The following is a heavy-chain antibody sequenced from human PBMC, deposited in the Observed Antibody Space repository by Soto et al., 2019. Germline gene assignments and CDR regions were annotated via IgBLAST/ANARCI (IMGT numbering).Heavy chain of an antibody. D-gene: IGHD3-16*01. J-gene: IGHJ6*02. Sequence: PSETLSLTCSVSGGAINNRDYYWSWIRQHPGRGLEWIGNIFHTGSTDYNPSLMCRLTISIDTSKNEFSLKLTSVTAADTAVYYCARDRPAFKSFGSGMDVWGQGATVTVSS. V-gene: IGHV4-31*03. CDR3: ARDRPAFKSFGSGMDV. CDR1: GGAINNRDYY. CDR2: IFHTGST.